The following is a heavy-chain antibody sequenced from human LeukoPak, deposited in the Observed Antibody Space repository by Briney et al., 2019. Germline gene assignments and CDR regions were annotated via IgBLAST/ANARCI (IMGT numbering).Heavy chain of an antibody. Sequence: GGSLRLSCVASGFSFKTYEMNWVRQAPGKGLEWISYISVGGSDEDYADSVKGRFSISRDNAKNSVFLQMNSLRVEDTAVYYYARDVGFNNGWPAWGQGTLVTVSS. D-gene: IGHD6-19*01. CDR1: GFSFKTYE. CDR3: ARDVGFNNGWPA. V-gene: IGHV3-48*03. CDR2: ISVGGSDE. J-gene: IGHJ5*02.